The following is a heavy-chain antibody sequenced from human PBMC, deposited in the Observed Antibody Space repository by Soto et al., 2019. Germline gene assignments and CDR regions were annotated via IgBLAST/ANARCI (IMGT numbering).Heavy chain of an antibody. CDR3: ARGIGRWFGGVIDTYYFDY. V-gene: IGHV4-34*01. Sequence: PSETLSLTCAVYGGSFSGYYWSWIRQPPGKGLEWIGEINHSGSTNYNPSLKSRVTISVDTSKNQFSLKLSSVTAADTAVYYCARGIGRWFGGVIDTYYFDYWGQGTLVTVSS. CDR2: INHSGST. D-gene: IGHD3-16*02. CDR1: GGSFSGYY. J-gene: IGHJ4*02.